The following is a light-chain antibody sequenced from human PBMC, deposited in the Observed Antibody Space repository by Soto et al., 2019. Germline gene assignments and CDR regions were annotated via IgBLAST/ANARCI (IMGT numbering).Light chain of an antibody. CDR3: QQYNNWPPWT. CDR1: QSISDT. Sequence: EIVMTQSPATLSVSPGGRATLSCRASQSISDTLAWYQQKPGQAPRLLIHGASTRAPGFPARFSGSGSGTDFTLTISSLQSEDFAVYYCQQYNNWPPWTFGQGTKVDI. J-gene: IGKJ1*01. CDR2: GAS. V-gene: IGKV3-15*01.